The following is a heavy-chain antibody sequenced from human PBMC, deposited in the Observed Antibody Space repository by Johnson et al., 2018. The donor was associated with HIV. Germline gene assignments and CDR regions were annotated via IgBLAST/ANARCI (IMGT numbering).Heavy chain of an antibody. CDR1: GFTVSSKY. D-gene: IGHD4-17*01. V-gene: IGHV3-53*01. J-gene: IGHJ3*02. Sequence: VQLVESGGGLIQPGGSLRLSCAASGFTVSSKYMSWVRQAPGKGLEWVSVIYSGGSTYYADSVKGRFTISRDNSKNTLYLQMNSLRAEDTAVYYCARGEGDYGDNDAFDIWGQGTMVTVSS. CDR3: ARGEGDYGDNDAFDI. CDR2: IYSGGST.